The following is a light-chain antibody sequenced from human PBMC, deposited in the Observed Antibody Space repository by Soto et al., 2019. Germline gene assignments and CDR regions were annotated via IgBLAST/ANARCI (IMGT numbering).Light chain of an antibody. CDR3: QQLTMCVA. CDR1: QSVSSY. CDR2: DAS. Sequence: QSPATLSLSPGERATLSCRASQSVSSYLAWFQQKPGQAPRLLIYDASNRATGIPTRFSGSGSETDFTLTISSLEPEDFAVYFCQQLTMCVAFGQGTRLEIK. V-gene: IGKV3-11*01. J-gene: IGKJ5*01.